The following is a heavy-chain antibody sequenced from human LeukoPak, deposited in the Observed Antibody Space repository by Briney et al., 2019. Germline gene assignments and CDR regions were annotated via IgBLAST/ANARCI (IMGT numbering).Heavy chain of an antibody. Sequence: GGSLRLSCAASGFTFSSYWMSWVRQAPGKGLEWVANIKQDGSERYYVDSVKGRFTISRDNAKNSLYLQMNSLRAEDTAVYYCARDSIAARYDAFDIWGQGTMVTVSS. CDR1: GFTFSSYW. CDR2: IKQDGSER. J-gene: IGHJ3*02. CDR3: ARDSIAARYDAFDI. D-gene: IGHD6-6*01. V-gene: IGHV3-7*01.